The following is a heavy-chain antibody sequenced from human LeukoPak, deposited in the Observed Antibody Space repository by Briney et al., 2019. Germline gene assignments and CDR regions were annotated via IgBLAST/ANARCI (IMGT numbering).Heavy chain of an antibody. V-gene: IGHV4-59*08. D-gene: IGHD3-10*01. Sequence: PSETLSLTCTVSGGSISSYYWSWIRQPPGKGLEWIGHIYYSGSTHYNPSLKSRVTISVDTSKNQFSLKLSSVTAADTAVYYCARHVRNSGSGGYLTYFAYCGQGTPVTGSS. CDR2: IYYSGST. CDR1: GGSISSYY. CDR3: ARHVRNSGSGGYLTYFAY. J-gene: IGHJ4*02.